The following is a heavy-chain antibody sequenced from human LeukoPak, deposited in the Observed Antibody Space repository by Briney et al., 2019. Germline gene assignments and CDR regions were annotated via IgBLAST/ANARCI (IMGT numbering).Heavy chain of an antibody. J-gene: IGHJ5*02. V-gene: IGHV3-20*04. Sequence: GSLRLSCAASGFTFDDYGMSWVRQAPGKGLEWVSGINWNGGSTGYADSVKGRFTISRDNAKNSLYLQMNSLRAEDTALYYCARDKGVAAAGTRWFDPWGQGTLVTVSS. CDR2: INWNGGST. CDR1: GFTFDDYG. D-gene: IGHD6-13*01. CDR3: ARDKGVAAAGTRWFDP.